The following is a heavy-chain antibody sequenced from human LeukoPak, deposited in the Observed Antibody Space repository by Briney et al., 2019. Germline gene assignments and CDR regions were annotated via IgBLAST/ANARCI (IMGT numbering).Heavy chain of an antibody. Sequence: SETLSLTCTVSGSSISSYYWSWIRQPPGKGLEWIGYIYYSGSTNYNPSLKSRVTISVDTSKNQFSLKLSSVTAADTAVYYCARGVDYTNPLIDYYYYMDVWGKGTTVTVSS. D-gene: IGHD4-11*01. V-gene: IGHV4-59*01. CDR1: GSSISSYY. CDR3: ARGVDYTNPLIDYYYYMDV. CDR2: IYYSGST. J-gene: IGHJ6*03.